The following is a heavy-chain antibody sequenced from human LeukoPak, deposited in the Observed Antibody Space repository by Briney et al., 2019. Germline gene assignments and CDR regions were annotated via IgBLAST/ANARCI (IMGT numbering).Heavy chain of an antibody. J-gene: IGHJ4*02. CDR1: GFTFSSYA. V-gene: IGHV3-23*01. CDR2: ISGSGGST. CDR3: AKRRVWSGYYTGGFDY. Sequence: GGSLRLSCAASGFTFSSYAMSWVRQAPGKGLEWVSAISGSGGSTYYADSVKGRFTISRDNSKNTLYLQMNSLRAEDTAVYYCAKRRVWSGYYTGGFDYWGQGTLVTVSS. D-gene: IGHD3-3*01.